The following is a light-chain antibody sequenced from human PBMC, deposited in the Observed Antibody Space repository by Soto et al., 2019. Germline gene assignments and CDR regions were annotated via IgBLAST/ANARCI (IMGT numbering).Light chain of an antibody. CDR2: GAS. V-gene: IGKV3D-15*01. CDR1: QSVSSGA. CDR3: QQLNSFPIT. Sequence: EIVMTQSPATLSVSPGERATLSCRASQSVSSGAFAWYQQKPGQAPRLLISGASGRATGIPDRFSASGSGTEFTLTITSLQPEDFATYYCQQLNSFPITFGQGTRLEIK. J-gene: IGKJ5*01.